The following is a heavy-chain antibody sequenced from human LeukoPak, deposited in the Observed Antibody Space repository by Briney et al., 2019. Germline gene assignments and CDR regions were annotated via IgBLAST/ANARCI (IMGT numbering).Heavy chain of an antibody. CDR1: GGSVRSYY. CDR2: IYYSGST. Sequence: SETLSLTCTVSGGSVRSYYWSWIRQPRGKGLEWIGYIYYSGSTNYNPSLKSRVTISVDTSKNQFSLKLSSVTAADTAVYYCARYSSSSGYFDYWGQGTLVTVSS. J-gene: IGHJ4*02. D-gene: IGHD6-6*01. CDR3: ARYSSSSGYFDY. V-gene: IGHV4-59*02.